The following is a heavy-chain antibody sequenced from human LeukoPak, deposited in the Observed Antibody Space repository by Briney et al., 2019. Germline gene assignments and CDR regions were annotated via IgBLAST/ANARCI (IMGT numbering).Heavy chain of an antibody. V-gene: IGHV1-2*02. D-gene: IGHD6-19*01. J-gene: IGHJ4*02. CDR2: INPNSGGT. CDR3: ASGWSRYYFDY. Sequence: ASVKVSCKASGYTFTGYYMHWVRQAPGQGLEWMGWINPNSGGTNYAQKFQGRVTMTRDTSTSTVYMELSSLRSEDTAVYYCASGWSRYYFDYWGQGTLVTVSS. CDR1: GYTFTGYY.